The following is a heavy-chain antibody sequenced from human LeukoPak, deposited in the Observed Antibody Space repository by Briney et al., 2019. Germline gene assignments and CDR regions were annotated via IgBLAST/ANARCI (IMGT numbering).Heavy chain of an antibody. J-gene: IGHJ4*02. CDR3: AKDLHYGSADY. CDR2: INPDGSTT. CDR1: GFTFSNYW. V-gene: IGHV3-74*01. D-gene: IGHD3-10*01. Sequence: GGFLRLSCAASGFTFSNYWMHWVRQDPGKGLVWVSFINPDGSTTNYADSVKGRFTISRDNAKNALYLQMNSLRAEDTAVYYCAKDLHYGSADYWGQGTLVTVSS.